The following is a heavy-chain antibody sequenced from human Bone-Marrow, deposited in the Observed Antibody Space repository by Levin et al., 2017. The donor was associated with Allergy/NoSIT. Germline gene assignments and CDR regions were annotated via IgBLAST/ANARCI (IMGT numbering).Heavy chain of an antibody. CDR1: GFTFSSYA. Sequence: QSGESLKISCAASGFTFSSYAMHWVRQAPGKGLEWVAVISYDGSNKYYADSVKGRFTISRDNSKNTLYLQMNSLRAEDTAVYYCARDRPRIAARPNSWFDPWGQGTLVTVSS. D-gene: IGHD6-6*01. J-gene: IGHJ5*02. CDR2: ISYDGSNK. CDR3: ARDRPRIAARPNSWFDP. V-gene: IGHV3-30*04.